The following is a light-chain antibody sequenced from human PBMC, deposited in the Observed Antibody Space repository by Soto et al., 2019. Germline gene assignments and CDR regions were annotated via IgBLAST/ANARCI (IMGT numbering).Light chain of an antibody. J-gene: IGLJ2*01. V-gene: IGLV1-47*01. CDR3: AAWDDSLSGHVV. CDR2: RNN. Sequence: VLTQPPSASGTPGQRVTISCSGSSSNIGSNYVYWYQHLPGTAPKLLIYRNNQRPSGVPDRFSGSKSGTSASLAISGLRSEDEADYYCAAWDDSLSGHVVFGGGTKLTVL. CDR1: SSNIGSNY.